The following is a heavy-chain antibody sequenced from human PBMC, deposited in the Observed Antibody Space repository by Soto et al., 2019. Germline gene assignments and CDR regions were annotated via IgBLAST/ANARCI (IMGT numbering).Heavy chain of an antibody. CDR1: GGSIISSNW. CDR2: IYHSGST. D-gene: IGHD3-9*01. CDR3: ARRDWSGSTSHFYFDY. V-gene: IGHV4-4*02. Sequence: LSLTCAVSGGSIISSNWWNWVRQPPGKGLEWIGEIYHSGSTYYKPSLKSRVAMSVDTSKNQFSLKLTSATAADTAVYYCARRDWSGSTSHFYFDYWGQGVLVTVSS. J-gene: IGHJ4*02.